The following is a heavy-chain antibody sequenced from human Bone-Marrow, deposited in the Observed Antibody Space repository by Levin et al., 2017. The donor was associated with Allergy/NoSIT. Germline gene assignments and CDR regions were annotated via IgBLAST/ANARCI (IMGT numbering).Heavy chain of an antibody. J-gene: IGHJ5*02. Sequence: SQTLSLPCTVSGDSITSSTYYWAWIRQPPGKGLEWIGTIYYTGSTSYNPSLKSRVNISVDTSKNQFALKLNSVSAADTAVYYCARRHYGRGRFDPWGQGTQVTVST. D-gene: IGHD3-10*02. CDR3: ARRHYGRGRFDP. CDR1: GDSITSSTYY. CDR2: IYYTGST. V-gene: IGHV4-39*01.